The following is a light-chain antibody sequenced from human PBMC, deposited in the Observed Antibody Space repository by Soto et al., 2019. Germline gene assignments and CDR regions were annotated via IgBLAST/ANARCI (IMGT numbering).Light chain of an antibody. CDR3: HQYGSSPYT. Sequence: EIVLTQSPGTLSLSPGERATLSCRASQSVSSSYLAWYQQKPGQAPRLLIYGASSRATGIPDRFSGSGSGTDFPLTINGMALEDFAVYYCHQYGSSPYTFGQGTKLEI. CDR1: QSVSSSY. CDR2: GAS. J-gene: IGKJ2*01. V-gene: IGKV3-20*01.